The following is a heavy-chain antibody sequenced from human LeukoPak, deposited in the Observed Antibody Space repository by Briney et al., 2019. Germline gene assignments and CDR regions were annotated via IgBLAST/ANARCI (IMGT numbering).Heavy chain of an antibody. D-gene: IGHD4-11*01. V-gene: IGHV4-38-2*01. CDR3: ARAEINDYSRY. CDR2: INYSGNT. CDR1: GYSIRNGYQ. J-gene: IGHJ4*02. Sequence: PSGTLSLTCSVSGYSIRNGYQWGWIRQPPGKGLEWMGSINYSGNTYDNPSLKSRVTISIDTSKNQIFLKLKSVTAADTAHYYCARAEINDYSRYWGKGILVIVS.